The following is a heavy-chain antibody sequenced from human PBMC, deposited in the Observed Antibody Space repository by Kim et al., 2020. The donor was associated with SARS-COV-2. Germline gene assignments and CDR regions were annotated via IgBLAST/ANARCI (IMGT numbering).Heavy chain of an antibody. Sequence: GGSLRLSCAASGFTFSSYGMHWVRQAPGKGLEWVAVISYDGSNKYYADSVKGRFTISRDNSKNTLYLQMNSLRAEDTAVYYCAKGSDPYYYGSGSYDPFDYWGAGTLVTVSS. CDR2: ISYDGSNK. CDR3: AKGSDPYYYGSGSYDPFDY. V-gene: IGHV3-30*18. D-gene: IGHD3-10*01. J-gene: IGHJ4*02. CDR1: GFTFSSYG.